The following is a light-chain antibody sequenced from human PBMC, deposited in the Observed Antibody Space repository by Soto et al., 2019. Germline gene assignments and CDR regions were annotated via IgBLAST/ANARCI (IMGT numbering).Light chain of an antibody. CDR3: QQYGSSPLT. V-gene: IGKV3-20*01. J-gene: IGKJ3*01. CDR2: GAS. Sequence: EIVLTQSPGTLSLSPGERATLTCRASQSVTSSYLAWYQQKPGQAPRLLMYGASSRATGIPDRFSGSGSGTDFPLTISRLEPADFAVYYCQQYGSSPLTFGPGTKVDIK. CDR1: QSVTSSY.